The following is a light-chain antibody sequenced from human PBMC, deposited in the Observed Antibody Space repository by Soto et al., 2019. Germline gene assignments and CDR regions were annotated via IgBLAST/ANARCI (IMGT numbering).Light chain of an antibody. CDR3: QQRSNWRWT. CDR2: DAS. J-gene: IGKJ1*01. Sequence: EIVLTQSPATLSLSPGERATLSCRASQSVSSYLAWYQQKPGQAPRLLIYDASNRATGIPARFSGSGSGTDFTLTISSLEPEDFAVYYCQQRSNWRWTFGQGTNVEIK. CDR1: QSVSSY. V-gene: IGKV3-11*01.